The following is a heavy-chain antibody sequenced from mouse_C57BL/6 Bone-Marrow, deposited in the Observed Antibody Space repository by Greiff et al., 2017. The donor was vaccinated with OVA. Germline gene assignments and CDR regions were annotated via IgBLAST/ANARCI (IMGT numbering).Heavy chain of an antibody. CDR2: IYPGGGYI. D-gene: IGHD2-2*01. CDR3: ARSERLRDYFDY. V-gene: IGHV1-76*01. CDR1: GYTFTDYY. J-gene: IGHJ2*01. Sequence: QVQLKESGAELVRPGASVKLSCKASGYTFTDYYISWVKQRPGQGLAWIARIYPGGGYIYYNEKFKGKATLTAEKSSSTAYMQLSSLTSDDSAVYFCARSERLRDYFDYWGQGTTLTVSS.